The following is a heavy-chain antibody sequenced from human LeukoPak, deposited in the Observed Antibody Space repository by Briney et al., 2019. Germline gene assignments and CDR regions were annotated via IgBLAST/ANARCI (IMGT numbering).Heavy chain of an antibody. CDR1: GFTFSDNY. CDR2: ISSSGNTT. Sequence: PGGSLRLSCAASGFTFSDNYMSWIRQAPGKGLEWVSYISSSGNTTYNADSVKGRFSITRDNAKNSLYLQMNSLRAEDTAVYYCARDYVGGWNDYWGQGTLVTVSS. D-gene: IGHD3-10*02. J-gene: IGHJ4*02. V-gene: IGHV3-11*04. CDR3: ARDYVGGWNDY.